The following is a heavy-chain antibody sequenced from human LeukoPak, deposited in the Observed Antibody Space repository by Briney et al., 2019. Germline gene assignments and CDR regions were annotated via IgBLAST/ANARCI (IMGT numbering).Heavy chain of an antibody. Sequence: SETLSLTCTVSGGSISSYYWSWIRQPPGKGLEWIGYIYYSGSTNYNPSLKSRVTISVDTSKNQFSLKLSSVTAADTAVYYCARSPVAADYFDYWGQGTLVTVSS. CDR3: ARSPVAADYFDY. D-gene: IGHD6-19*01. CDR2: IYYSGST. J-gene: IGHJ4*02. CDR1: GGSISSYY. V-gene: IGHV4-59*12.